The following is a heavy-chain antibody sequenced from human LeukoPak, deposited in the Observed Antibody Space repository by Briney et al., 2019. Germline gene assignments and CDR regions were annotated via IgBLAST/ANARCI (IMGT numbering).Heavy chain of an antibody. CDR2: IYTSGSN. J-gene: IGHJ5*02. D-gene: IGHD6-19*01. Sequence: PSETLSLTCTVSGGSISSDYWSWIRQPPGQGLEWIGYIYTSGSNHYNPPLKSRVTISGDTSKNQFSLKLSSVTAADTAVYYCARQKAGNCFDPWGQGTPVTVSS. CDR3: ARQKAGNCFDP. V-gene: IGHV4-4*09. CDR1: GGSISSDY.